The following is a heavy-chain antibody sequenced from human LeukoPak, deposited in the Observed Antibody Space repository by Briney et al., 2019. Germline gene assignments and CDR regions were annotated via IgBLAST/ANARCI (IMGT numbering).Heavy chain of an antibody. V-gene: IGHV3-30-3*01. CDR2: ISYDGSNK. Sequence: GGSLRLSCAASGFTFSSYAMHWVRQAPGKGLEWVAVISYDGSNKYYADSVKGRFTIPRDNSKNTLYLQMNSLRAEDTAVYYCARLDYYYGMDVWGQGTTVTVSS. CDR3: ARLDYYYGMDV. J-gene: IGHJ6*02. CDR1: GFTFSSYA.